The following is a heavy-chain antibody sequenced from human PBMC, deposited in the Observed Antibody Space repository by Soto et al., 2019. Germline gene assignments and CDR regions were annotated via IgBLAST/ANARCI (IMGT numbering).Heavy chain of an antibody. J-gene: IGHJ4*02. Sequence: PGGSLRLSCAASGLTVSNNYMSWVRQAPGKGLEWVSIIYSGGTTYYADSVKGRFTISRDNSKNTLYLQMNSVRAEDTAVYYCASSSSRRGTGYWGQGTLVTVS. CDR2: IYSGGTT. V-gene: IGHV3-66*01. CDR3: ASSSSRRGTGY. CDR1: GLTVSNNY. D-gene: IGHD6-13*01.